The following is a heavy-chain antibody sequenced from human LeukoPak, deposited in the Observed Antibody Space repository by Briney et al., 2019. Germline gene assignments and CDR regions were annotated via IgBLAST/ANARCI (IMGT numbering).Heavy chain of an antibody. CDR3: ARDEASYGDYGSPDAFDI. J-gene: IGHJ3*02. V-gene: IGHV3-48*04. D-gene: IGHD4-17*01. CDR2: ISSSSSTI. CDR1: GFTFSSYS. Sequence: PGGSLRLSCAASGFTFSSYSMNWVRQAPGKGLEWVSYISSSSSTIYYADSVKGRLTISRDNAKNSLYLQMNSLRAEDTAVYYCARDEASYGDYGSPDAFDIWGQGTMVTVSS.